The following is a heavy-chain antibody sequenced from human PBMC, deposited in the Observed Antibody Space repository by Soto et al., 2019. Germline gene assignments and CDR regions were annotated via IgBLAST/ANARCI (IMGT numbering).Heavy chain of an antibody. V-gene: IGHV4-39*01. D-gene: IGHD1-1*01. CDR1: GGSITSTIDY. J-gene: IGHJ4*02. CDR2: IYYDGST. CDR3: ARHRIEVVWRGFDF. Sequence: PSETLSLTCSVSGGSITSTIDYWGWIRQSPGKGLEWIGNIYYDGSTFYNPSLKSRVTISVDTSKRQFSLRVSSVTAADTAVYYCARHRIEVVWRGFDFWGQGSPVTVSS.